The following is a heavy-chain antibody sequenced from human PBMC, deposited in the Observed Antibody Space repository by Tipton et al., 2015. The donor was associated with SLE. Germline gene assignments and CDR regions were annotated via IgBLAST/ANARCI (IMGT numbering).Heavy chain of an antibody. J-gene: IGHJ4*02. V-gene: IGHV3-49*04. CDR2: IRSQAYGEAT. CDR3: TRVYGPAAMDY. D-gene: IGHD2-2*01. Sequence: SLRLSCTTSGFTSGDYVMSWVRQAPGKGLEWVGFIRSQAYGEATRYAASVKGRFTISRDDSKTIAYLQMNSLKTEDTAVYYCTRVYGPAAMDYWGQGTLVTVSS. CDR1: GFTSGDYV.